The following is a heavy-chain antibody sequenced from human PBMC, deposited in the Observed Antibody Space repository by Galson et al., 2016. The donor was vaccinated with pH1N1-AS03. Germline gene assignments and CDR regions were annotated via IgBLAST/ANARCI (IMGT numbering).Heavy chain of an antibody. Sequence: SLRLSCAVSGFTFSTHAMSWVRQAPGKGLDWVSGISLSGSGTYYTDSVKGRFTISRDTSKNTLYLQMNSLRPEDTAVYYCATPPIAASGILGGYWGQGTLVTVSS. CDR2: ISLSGSGT. CDR3: ATPPIAASGILGGY. V-gene: IGHV3-23*01. D-gene: IGHD6-13*01. CDR1: GFTFSTHA. J-gene: IGHJ4*02.